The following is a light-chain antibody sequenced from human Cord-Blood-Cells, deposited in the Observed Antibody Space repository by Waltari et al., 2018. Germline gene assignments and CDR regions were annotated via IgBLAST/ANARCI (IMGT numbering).Light chain of an antibody. V-gene: IGLV7-46*01. J-gene: IGLJ3*02. Sequence: QALVTQEPSLTVSPGGTVTLHCGSSTGAVTTEHYPYRFQQKPGQAPRTLIYDTSNNPSWTTARLSGSLLGGQAALTLSGAQTEDEAEYYCLLSDSVDWVFGGGTKLTVL. CDR2: DTS. CDR3: LLSDSVDWV. CDR1: TGAVTTEHY.